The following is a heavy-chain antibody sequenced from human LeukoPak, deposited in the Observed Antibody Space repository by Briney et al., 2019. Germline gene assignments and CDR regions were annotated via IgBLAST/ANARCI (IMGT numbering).Heavy chain of an antibody. CDR3: AKDQYSSGWSHFDY. V-gene: IGHV3-30*18. Sequence: GGSLRLSCATSGFTFSSYGMHWVRQAPGKGLEWVAVISYDGSNKYYADSVKGRFTISRDNSKNTLYLQMNSLRAEDTAVYYCAKDQYSSGWSHFDYWGQGTLVTVSS. D-gene: IGHD6-19*01. CDR1: GFTFSSYG. J-gene: IGHJ4*02. CDR2: ISYDGSNK.